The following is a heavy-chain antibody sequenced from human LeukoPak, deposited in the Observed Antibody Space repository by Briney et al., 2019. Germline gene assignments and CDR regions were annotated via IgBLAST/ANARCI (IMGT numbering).Heavy chain of an antibody. CDR1: GFIFSSYS. V-gene: IGHV3-48*01. J-gene: IGHJ5*02. Sequence: SGGSLRLSCAASGFIFSSYSMNWVRQAPGKGLEWGSYLSSNSDIIHYADSVKGRFTISRDNAKNSLYLQLSSLRAEDTAMYYCARGGIAATGTSGLWNWFDPWGQGTLVTVSS. D-gene: IGHD6-13*01. CDR3: ARGGIAATGTSGLWNWFDP. CDR2: LSSNSDII.